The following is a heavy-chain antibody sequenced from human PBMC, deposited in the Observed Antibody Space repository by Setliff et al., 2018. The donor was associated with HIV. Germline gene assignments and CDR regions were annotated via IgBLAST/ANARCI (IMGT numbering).Heavy chain of an antibody. CDR1: GGSISRYF. CDR2: LDTRGRA. V-gene: IGHV4-4*08. CDR3: ASQLPFYYDTGDYKPPSEAFDI. D-gene: IGHD3-22*01. Sequence: SETLSLTCTVSGGSISRYFWNWIRQPPGKGLEWLGYLDTRGRAIYNPSLESRVTISVDTSKTQFSLKLSSVTAADTAVYYCASQLPFYYDTGDYKPPSEAFDIWGQGTMVTVSS. J-gene: IGHJ3*02.